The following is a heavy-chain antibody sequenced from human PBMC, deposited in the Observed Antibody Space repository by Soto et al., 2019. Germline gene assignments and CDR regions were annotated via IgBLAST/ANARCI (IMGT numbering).Heavy chain of an antibody. CDR3: AREGDDLNWFDP. D-gene: IGHD3-16*01. CDR2: IIPIFGTA. CDR1: GGTFSSYA. J-gene: IGHJ5*02. V-gene: IGHV1-69*13. Sequence: ASVKVSCKASGGTFSSYAISWVRQAPGQGLEWMGGIIPIFGTANYAQKFQGRVTITADESTSTAYMELSSLRSEDTAVYYCAREGDDLNWFDPWGQGTLVTVSS.